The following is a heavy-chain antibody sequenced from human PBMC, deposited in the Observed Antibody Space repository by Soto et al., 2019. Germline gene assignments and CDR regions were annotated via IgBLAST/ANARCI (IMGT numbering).Heavy chain of an antibody. CDR1: GFSLSNYG. CDR3: VKDHLMNTVTTGGY. V-gene: IGHV3-30*18. CDR2: ISYHGRDE. D-gene: IGHD4-17*01. Sequence: QVQLVESGGGVVQPGRSLRLSCAASGFSLSNYGMHWVRQAPGKGLEWVAVISYHGRDEYYADSVKGRFTISRDTSKTTLYLQMNTLRPEDTAVYYCVKDHLMNTVTTGGYWGQGTLVTVSS. J-gene: IGHJ4*02.